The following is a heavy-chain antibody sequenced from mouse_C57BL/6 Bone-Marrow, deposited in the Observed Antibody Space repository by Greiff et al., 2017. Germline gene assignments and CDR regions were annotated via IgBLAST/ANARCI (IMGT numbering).Heavy chain of an antibody. V-gene: IGHV1-42*01. J-gene: IGHJ2*01. Sequence: EVMLVESGPELVKPGASVKISCKASGYSFTGYYMNWVKQSPEKSLEWIGEINPSTGGTTYNQKFKAKATLTVDKSSSTAYMQLKSLTSEDSAVYYCARSSPIIYYDYDGFYWGQGTTLTVSS. D-gene: IGHD2-4*01. CDR2: INPSTGGT. CDR3: ARSSPIIYYDYDGFY. CDR1: GYSFTGYY.